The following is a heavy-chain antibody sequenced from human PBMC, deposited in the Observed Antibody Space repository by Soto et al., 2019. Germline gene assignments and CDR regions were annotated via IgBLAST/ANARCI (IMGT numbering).Heavy chain of an antibody. D-gene: IGHD6-13*01. CDR3: ARAELGYSRSVYFEY. Sequence: ASVKVSSKASRYTFTIYYINWVRQAPEQGLEWMGMSNPRGGGKSYAQKFQGRVTMTRDTSTSTVYMELSSLRSEDTAVYYCARAELGYSRSVYFEYWAQGPLVSVSS. J-gene: IGHJ4*02. V-gene: IGHV1-46*01. CDR1: RYTFTIYY. CDR2: SNPRGGGK.